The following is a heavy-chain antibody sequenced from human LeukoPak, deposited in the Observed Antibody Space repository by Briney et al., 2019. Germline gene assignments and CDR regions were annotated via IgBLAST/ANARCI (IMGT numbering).Heavy chain of an antibody. CDR2: IGSSSTFM. V-gene: IGHV3-21*01. CDR1: GFTFGTYN. Sequence: PGGSLRLSCAASGFTFGTYNMNWVRQAPGKGLEWVSSIGSSSTFMYYADSVKGRFTISRDNSKNTLYLQMGSLRAEDMAVYYCARGGVAVAGTLWYFDPWGRGTQVTVSS. D-gene: IGHD6-19*01. J-gene: IGHJ2*01. CDR3: ARGGVAVAGTLWYFDP.